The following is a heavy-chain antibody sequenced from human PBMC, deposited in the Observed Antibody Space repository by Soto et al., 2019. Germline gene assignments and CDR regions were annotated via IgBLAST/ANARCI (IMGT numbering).Heavy chain of an antibody. CDR2: IYYSGST. CDR1: GGSISSHY. J-gene: IGHJ6*03. CDR3: ARAPYSNYYYYYMDV. V-gene: IGHV4-59*11. Sequence: PSETLSLTCTVSGGSISSHYWSSIRQPPGKGLEWIGYIYYSGSTNYNPSLKSRVTISVDTSKNQFSLKLSSVTAADTAVYYCARAPYSNYYYYYMDVWGKGTTVTVSS. D-gene: IGHD4-4*01.